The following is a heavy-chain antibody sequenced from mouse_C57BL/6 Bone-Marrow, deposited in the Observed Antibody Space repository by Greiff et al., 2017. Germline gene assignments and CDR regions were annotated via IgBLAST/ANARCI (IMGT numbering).Heavy chain of an antibody. J-gene: IGHJ3*01. CDR1: GYTFTSYD. D-gene: IGHD2-2*01. V-gene: IGHV1-85*01. CDR2: IYPRDGST. CDR3: ARSLVTTGGGFAY. Sequence: VQLQQSGPELVKPGASVKLSCKASGYTFTSYDINWVKRRPGQGLEWIGWIYPRDGSTKYNEKFKGKATLTVDTSSSTAYMELHSLTSEDSAVYFCARSLVTTGGGFAYWGQGTLVTVSA.